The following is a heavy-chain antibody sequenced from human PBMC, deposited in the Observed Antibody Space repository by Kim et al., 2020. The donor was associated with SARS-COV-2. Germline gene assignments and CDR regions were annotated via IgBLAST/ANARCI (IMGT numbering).Heavy chain of an antibody. J-gene: IGHJ4*02. Sequence: ASVKVSCKASGYTFTDYHIHWVRQAPGQGLEWMGRISANSGGTNYAQRFQGRVTMTRDTSISTAYLEMTRLRSDDTAVYYCARSSPLAFDFLGQGTLVTV. V-gene: IGHV1-2*06. CDR1: GYTFTDYH. D-gene: IGHD3-10*01. CDR2: ISANSGGT. CDR3: ARSSPLAFDF.